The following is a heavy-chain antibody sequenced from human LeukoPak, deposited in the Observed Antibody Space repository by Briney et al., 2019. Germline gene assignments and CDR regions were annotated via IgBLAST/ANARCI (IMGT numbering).Heavy chain of an antibody. CDR2: ISAYNGNT. CDR3: ARDYGPIAAAGTEYYYYGLDV. D-gene: IGHD6-13*01. Sequence: GASVKVSCKASGYTFTSYGISWVRQAPGQGLEWMGWISAYNGNTNYAQKPQGRVTMTTDTSTSTAYMELRSLRSDDTAVYYCARDYGPIAAAGTEYYYYGLDVWGQGTTVTVSS. V-gene: IGHV1-18*01. CDR1: GYTFTSYG. J-gene: IGHJ6*02.